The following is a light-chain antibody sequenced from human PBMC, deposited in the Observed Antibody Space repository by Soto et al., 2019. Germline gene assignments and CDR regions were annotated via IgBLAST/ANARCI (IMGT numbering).Light chain of an antibody. J-gene: IGKJ5*01. CDR2: GAS. CDR1: QSVSSN. CDR3: QQFNYWPPIT. V-gene: IGKV3-15*01. Sequence: EIVMTQSPATLSVSPGERATLSCRASQSVSSNLAWYQQKPGRAPRLLIYGASTRATGIPARFSGSGSGTEFTLTISSLQSKDFAVYYCQQFNYWPPITFGQGTRLEIK.